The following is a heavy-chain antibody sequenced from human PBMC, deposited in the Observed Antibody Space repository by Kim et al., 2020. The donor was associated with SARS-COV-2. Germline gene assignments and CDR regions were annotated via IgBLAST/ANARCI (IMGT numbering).Heavy chain of an antibody. CDR3: TTVSMR. V-gene: IGHV3-15*01. Sequence: GGSLRLSCAVSGIPFSNAWFNWVRQAPGKGLEWVGRIKSKSDGGTADLAAPVKGRFAISRDDSKNTLYLLMNSLRIDDSAVYYCTTVSMRWGQGTRVTVS. CDR1: GIPFSNAW. J-gene: IGHJ4*02. CDR2: IKSKSDGGTA. D-gene: IGHD2-2*01.